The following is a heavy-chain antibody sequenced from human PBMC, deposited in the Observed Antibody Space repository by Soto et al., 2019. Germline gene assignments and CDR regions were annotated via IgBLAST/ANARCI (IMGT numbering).Heavy chain of an antibody. J-gene: IGHJ5*02. CDR1: GYTFTGYY. CDR2: INPNSGGT. Sequence: ASVKGSCKASGYTFTGYYMHWVRQAPGQGLEWMGWINPNSGGTNYAQKFQGWVTMTRDTSISTAYMELSRLRSDDTAVYYCARGGARESSSNWFDPWGQGTLVTVSS. V-gene: IGHV1-2*04. D-gene: IGHD6-6*01. CDR3: ARGGARESSSNWFDP.